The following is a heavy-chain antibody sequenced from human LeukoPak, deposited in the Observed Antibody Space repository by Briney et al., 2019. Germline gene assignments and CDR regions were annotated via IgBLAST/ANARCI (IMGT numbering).Heavy chain of an antibody. CDR3: ARTVDTADPLQYYFDY. V-gene: IGHV3-74*01. J-gene: IGHJ4*02. D-gene: IGHD5-18*01. Sequence: PGGSLRLSCAASGFTFSSYWMHWVRQAPGKGLVWVSRINSDGSSTSYADSVKGRFTISRDNAKNTLYLQMNSLRAEDTAVYYCARTVDTADPLQYYFDYWGQGTLVTVSS. CDR1: GFTFSSYW. CDR2: INSDGSST.